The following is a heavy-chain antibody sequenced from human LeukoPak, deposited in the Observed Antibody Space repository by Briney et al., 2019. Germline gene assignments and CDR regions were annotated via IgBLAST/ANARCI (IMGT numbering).Heavy chain of an antibody. D-gene: IGHD3-22*01. J-gene: IGHJ5*02. CDR1: GYSISSGYY. Sequence: PSETLSLTCAVSGYSISSGYYWGWIRQPPGKGLEWIGSIYHSGSTYYNPSLKSRVTISVDTSKNQFSLKLSSVTAADTAVYNCARPRYYYDSSGYYFNWFDPWGQGTLVTVSS. CDR2: IYHSGST. V-gene: IGHV4-38-2*01. CDR3: ARPRYYYDSSGYYFNWFDP.